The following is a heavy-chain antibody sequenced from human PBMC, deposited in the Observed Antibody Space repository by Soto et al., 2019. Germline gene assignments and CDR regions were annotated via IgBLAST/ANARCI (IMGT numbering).Heavy chain of an antibody. V-gene: IGHV5-51*01. Sequence: PGESLKISCKGSGYSFTNYWIGWVRQMPGKGLEWMGIIYPGDSDTRYSPSFQGQVTISANKSITTAYLQWSSLKASDTAIYYCARQDSDAGIYYLWFAPWGEGTRVPVPS. J-gene: IGHJ5*02. CDR3: ARQDSDAGIYYLWFAP. D-gene: IGHD3-10*01. CDR2: IYPGDSDT. CDR1: GYSFTNYW.